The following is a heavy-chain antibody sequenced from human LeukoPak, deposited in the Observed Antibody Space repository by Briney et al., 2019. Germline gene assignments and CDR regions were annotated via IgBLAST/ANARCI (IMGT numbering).Heavy chain of an antibody. CDR3: VRDWFTDGASTLDI. CDR1: GYTFNGYA. J-gene: IGHJ3*02. V-gene: IGHV7-4-1*01. CDR2: IDPNTENP. D-gene: IGHD3-16*01. Sequence: ASVKVSCKASGYTFNGYAINWMRQAPGQGFEWLGWIDPNTENPTYAQGFTGRFVFSLDTSLSTAYLEIYSLKAEDTAVYYCVRDWFTDGASTLDIWGQGTTVAAFS.